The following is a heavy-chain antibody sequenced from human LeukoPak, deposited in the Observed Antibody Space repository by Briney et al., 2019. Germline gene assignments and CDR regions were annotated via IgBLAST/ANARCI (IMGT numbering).Heavy chain of an antibody. CDR2: IYYSGST. J-gene: IGHJ3*02. D-gene: IGHD6-13*01. CDR3: ASQSSSFRAFDI. V-gene: IGHV4-39*01. Sequence: SETLSLTCTVSGGSISSSSYYWGWIRQPPGKGLEWIGSIYYSGSTYYNPSLKSRVTISVDTSKNQFSLKLSSVTAADTAVYYCASQSSSFRAFDIWDQGTMVTVSS. CDR1: GGSISSSSYY.